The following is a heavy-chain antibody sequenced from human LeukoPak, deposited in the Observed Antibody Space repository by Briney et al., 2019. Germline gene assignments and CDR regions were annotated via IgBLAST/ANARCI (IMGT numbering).Heavy chain of an antibody. V-gene: IGHV7-4-1*02. D-gene: IGHD1/OR15-1a*01. J-gene: IGHJ4*02. CDR2: INTNTGKP. Sequence: AASVKVSCKASGYTFTSYAMNWVRQAPGQGLEWMGWINTNTGKPTYAQGFTGRFVFSLDTSVSTAYLQISSLKAEDTAVYYCPRGPWYNCNTQFDYRRQGTLVTVSS. CDR1: GYTFTSYA. CDR3: PRGPWYNCNTQFDY.